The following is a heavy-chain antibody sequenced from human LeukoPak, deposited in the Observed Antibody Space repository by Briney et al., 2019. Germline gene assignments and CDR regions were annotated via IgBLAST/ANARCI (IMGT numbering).Heavy chain of an antibody. CDR1: GGTFSSYA. CDR3: ARDETVDGAFDI. V-gene: IGHV1-69*01. Sequence: SVKVSCKASGGTFSSYAISWVRQAPGQGLEWMGGIIPIFGTANYAQKFQGRVTITADESTSTAYMELSSLRSEDTAVYYWARDETVDGAFDIWGQGTMVTVSS. J-gene: IGHJ3*02. CDR2: IIPIFGTA. D-gene: IGHD2-21*01.